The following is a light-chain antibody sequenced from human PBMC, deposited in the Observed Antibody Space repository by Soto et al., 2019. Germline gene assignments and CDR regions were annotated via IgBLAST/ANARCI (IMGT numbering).Light chain of an antibody. Sequence: EIVMTQSPATLSVSPGEKATLSCRASQSVSNNLAWNRQKPGQAPRLLIYGASTRATGIPARFSGSGSGTEFTLTIASLQSEDFAVYYCLQYTNWPPLTFGGGTKVEIK. CDR1: QSVSNN. V-gene: IGKV3-15*01. J-gene: IGKJ4*01. CDR2: GAS. CDR3: LQYTNWPPLT.